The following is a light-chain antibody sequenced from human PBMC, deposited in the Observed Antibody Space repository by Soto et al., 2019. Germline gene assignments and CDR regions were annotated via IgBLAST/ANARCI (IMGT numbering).Light chain of an antibody. CDR2: LNSDGSH. J-gene: IGLJ3*02. CDR1: RGHSDYA. Sequence: QPVLTQSPSASASLGASVTLTCTLSRGHSDYAIAWHQQQPEKGPRYLMKLNSDGSHSKGDGIPDRFSGSSSGAERYLTISSLQSEDEADYHCQTWGAGMVFGGGTKVTVL. CDR3: QTWGAGMV. V-gene: IGLV4-69*01.